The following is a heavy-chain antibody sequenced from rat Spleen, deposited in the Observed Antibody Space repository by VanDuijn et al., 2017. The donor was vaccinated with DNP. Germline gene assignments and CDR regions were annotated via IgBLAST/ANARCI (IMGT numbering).Heavy chain of an antibody. D-gene: IGHD1-12*01. J-gene: IGHJ4*01. CDR3: ARHRTIMPYYYAMDA. V-gene: IGHV5-7*01. Sequence: EVQLVESDGGLVQPGRSLKLSCAVSGFTFNDYYMAWVRQAPAKGLEWVATISYNGGTPYYRDSVKGRFTISRDNAQSTLYLQMDSLRSEETATYCCARHRTIMPYYYAMDAWGQGASVTVSS. CDR2: ISYNGGTP. CDR1: GFTFNDYY.